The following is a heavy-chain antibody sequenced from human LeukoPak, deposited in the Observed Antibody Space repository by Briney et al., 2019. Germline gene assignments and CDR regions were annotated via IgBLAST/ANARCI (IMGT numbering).Heavy chain of an antibody. J-gene: IGHJ5*02. CDR1: GGSITTYS. V-gene: IGHV4-4*07. D-gene: IGHD2/OR15-2a*01. CDR2: FYSSGRT. CDR3: TRDFSSKNWFDT. Sequence: PSETLSLTCTVSGGSITTYSWSWIRQPAGRGLEWIGRFYSSGRTDYNPSLQGRVTMSVDTSKNQVSLRLSSVTAADTAIYYCTRDFSSKNWFDTWGQGTLVTVSS.